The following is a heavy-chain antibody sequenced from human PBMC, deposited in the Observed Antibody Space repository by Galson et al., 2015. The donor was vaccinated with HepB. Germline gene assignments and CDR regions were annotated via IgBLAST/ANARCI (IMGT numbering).Heavy chain of an antibody. J-gene: IGHJ6*03. D-gene: IGHD2-21*02. CDR3: ARDRVTSMNFYNMAV. V-gene: IGHV1-69*13. CDR2: VIPVFGTP. CDR1: GDTFSSFA. Sequence: SVKVSCKVPGDTFSSFAVNWVRQAPGQGLEWMGGVIPVFGTPNYAQKLYGRVTISADESTRTVYMELSSLTAADTAVYYCARDRVTSMNFYNMAVWGKGTTVIVSS.